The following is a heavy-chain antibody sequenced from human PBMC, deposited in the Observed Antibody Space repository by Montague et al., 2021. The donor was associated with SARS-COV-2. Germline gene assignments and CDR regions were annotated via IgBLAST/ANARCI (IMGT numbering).Heavy chain of an antibody. D-gene: IGHD3-10*01. J-gene: IGHJ5*02. V-gene: IGHV4-59*11. CDR2: IYYSGGI. Sequence: LSLTCTVSGGSMSDHYWAWIRQPPGKGLEWLAYIYYSGGINSNASLKSRVSMSVDTSKNQFSLKLTSVTAADTAVHYCARAVSVRRAVNWFDPWGQGTLVTVSS. CDR3: ARAVSVRRAVNWFDP. CDR1: GGSMSDHY.